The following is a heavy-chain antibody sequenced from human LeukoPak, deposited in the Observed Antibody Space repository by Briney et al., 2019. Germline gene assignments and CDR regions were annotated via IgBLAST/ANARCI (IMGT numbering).Heavy chain of an antibody. CDR3: ARGISGYDFADAFDI. J-gene: IGHJ3*02. D-gene: IGHD5-12*01. CDR2: IFYSGST. Sequence: SETLSLTCTVSGGSISSSSHYWGWIRQPPGKGLEWLGSIFYSGSTYYNPSLKSRVTISVDTSKNQFSLKLSSVTAADTAVYYCARGISGYDFADAFDIWGQGTMVTVSS. V-gene: IGHV4-39*07. CDR1: GGSISSSSHY.